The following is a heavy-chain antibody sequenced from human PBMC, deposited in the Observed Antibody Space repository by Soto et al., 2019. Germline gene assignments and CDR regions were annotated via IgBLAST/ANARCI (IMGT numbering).Heavy chain of an antibody. CDR3: ARHGQYCGGDCWSDY. J-gene: IGHJ4*02. CDR1: GYSFTSYW. CDR2: IYPGDSDT. V-gene: IGHV5-51*01. Sequence: GESLKISCKGSGYSFTSYWIGWVRQMPGKGLEWMGIIYPGDSDTRYSPSFQGQVTISADKSISTAYLQWSSLKASDTAMYYCARHGQYCGGDCWSDYWDQGTLVTVSS. D-gene: IGHD2-21*02.